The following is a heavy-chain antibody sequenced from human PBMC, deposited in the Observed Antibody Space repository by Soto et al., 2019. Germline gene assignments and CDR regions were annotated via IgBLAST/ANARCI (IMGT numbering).Heavy chain of an antibody. CDR1: GFTFSDFA. V-gene: IGHV3-23*01. D-gene: IGHD2-21*01. Sequence: GGSLRLSCAASGFTFSDFAMGWVRQAPGKGLEWVSSASGSGSGTYYADSVKGRFTISRDNSKNTLFLHMTNLRAGDTALYFCAKGRPGVAAAPDHWGQGTLVTVSS. J-gene: IGHJ4*02. CDR2: ASGSGSGT. CDR3: AKGRPGVAAAPDH.